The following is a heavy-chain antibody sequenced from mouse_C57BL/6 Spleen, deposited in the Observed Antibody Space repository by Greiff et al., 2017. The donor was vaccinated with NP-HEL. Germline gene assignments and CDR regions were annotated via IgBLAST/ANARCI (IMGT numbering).Heavy chain of an antibody. CDR1: GFSLTSYG. D-gene: IGHD1-1*01. CDR2: IWSGGST. CDR3: ATPSYGSSYGFFAY. Sequence: VQLQQSGPGLVQPSQSLSITCTVSGFSLTSYGVHWVRQSPGKGLEWLGVIWSGGSTDYNAAFISRLSISKDNSKSQVFFKMNSLQADDTAIYYCATPSYGSSYGFFAYWGQGTLVTVSA. J-gene: IGHJ3*01. V-gene: IGHV2-2*01.